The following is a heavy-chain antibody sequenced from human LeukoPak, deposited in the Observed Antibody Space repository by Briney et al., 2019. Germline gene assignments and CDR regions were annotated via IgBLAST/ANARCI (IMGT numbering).Heavy chain of an antibody. CDR2: IYTSGST. CDR1: GGFIISGSNS. V-gene: IGHV4-61*02. Sequence: PSETLSLTCTVSGGFIISGSNSWSWIRQPAGKGLEWIGRIYTSGSTNYNPSLKSRVTISVDTSKNQFSLKLSSVTAADTAVYYCARGFPGGYSYGSNWFDPWGQGTLVTVSS. J-gene: IGHJ5*02. CDR3: ARGFPGGYSYGSNWFDP. D-gene: IGHD5-18*01.